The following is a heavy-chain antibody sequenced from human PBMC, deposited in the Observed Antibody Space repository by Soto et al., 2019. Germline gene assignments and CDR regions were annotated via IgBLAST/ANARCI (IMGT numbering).Heavy chain of an antibody. CDR1: GGSISSGGYY. J-gene: IGHJ5*02. Sequence: LSLTCTVSGGSISSGGYYWSWIRQHPGKGLEWIGYIYYSGGTYYNPSLKSRVTISVDTSKNQFSLKLSSVTAADTAVYYCARGKTFFGVVTRRWFDPWGQGTLVTVSS. CDR3: ARGKTFFGVVTRRWFDP. D-gene: IGHD3-3*01. V-gene: IGHV4-31*03. CDR2: IYYSGGT.